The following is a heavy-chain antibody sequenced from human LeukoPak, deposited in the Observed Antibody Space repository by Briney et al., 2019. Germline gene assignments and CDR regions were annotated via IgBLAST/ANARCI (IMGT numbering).Heavy chain of an antibody. CDR1: GGTFSSYA. D-gene: IGHD2-21*01. CDR2: IIPIFGTA. J-gene: IGHJ3*02. CDR3: ARDRLAYCGGDCYGDAFDI. V-gene: IGHV1-69*13. Sequence: GASVKVSCKASGGTFSSYAISWVRQAPGQGLEWMGGIIPIFGTANYAQKFQGRVTITADESTSTAYMELSSLRSEDTAVYYCARDRLAYCGGDCYGDAFDIWGQGTMVTVSS.